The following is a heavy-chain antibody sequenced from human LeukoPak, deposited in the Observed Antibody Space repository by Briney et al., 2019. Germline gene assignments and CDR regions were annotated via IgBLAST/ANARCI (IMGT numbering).Heavy chain of an antibody. CDR3: ARVIIKAAAGYFDY. V-gene: IGHV6-1*01. D-gene: IGHD6-13*01. CDR1: GDSVSSNSAA. J-gene: IGHJ4*02. CDR2: TYYRSKWYN. Sequence: SQTLSLTCAISGDSVSSNSAAWNWIRLSPSRGLEWLGRTYYRSKWYNDYAVSVKSRITINPDTSKNQFSLQLNSVTPEDTAVYYCARVIIKAAAGYFDYWGQGTLVTVSS.